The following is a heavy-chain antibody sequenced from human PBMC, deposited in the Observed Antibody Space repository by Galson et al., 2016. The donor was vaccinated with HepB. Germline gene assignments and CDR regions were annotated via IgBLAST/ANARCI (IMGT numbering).Heavy chain of an antibody. J-gene: IGHJ4*02. CDR2: ISGNRP. CDR1: EFVFSNYA. CDR3: ARANRYGTGWYGRNDY. Sequence: SLRLSCAASEFVFSNYAMGWVRQAPGRGLQWVSAISGNRPEYADSVKGRFTISRDNSKNTVYLQMNSLRAEDRAVYYCARANRYGTGWYGRNDYWGQGTLVTVS. V-gene: IGHV3-23*01. D-gene: IGHD6-19*01.